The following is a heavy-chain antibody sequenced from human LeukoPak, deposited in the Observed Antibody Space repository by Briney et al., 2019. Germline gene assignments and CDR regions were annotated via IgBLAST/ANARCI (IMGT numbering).Heavy chain of an antibody. V-gene: IGHV3-11*01. J-gene: IGHJ4*02. CDR3: ATVHFGYFTF. Sequence: GWALTLSCAASGLTFSHYHMRWIRRAPGHGLECVSNISDNGRTKYYENSVQGRFTVSRDNAKNSLYPQMNSLRADDTAVYYCATVHFGYFTFWGQGTLVPVSS. D-gene: IGHD3-3*01. CDR1: GLTFSHYH. CDR2: ISDNGRTK.